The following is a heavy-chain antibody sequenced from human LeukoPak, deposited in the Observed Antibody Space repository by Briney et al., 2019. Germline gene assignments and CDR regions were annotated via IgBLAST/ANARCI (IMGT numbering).Heavy chain of an antibody. J-gene: IGHJ4*02. Sequence: GGSLRLSCAASGFTFSNYAMSWVRQAPGKGLEWVSAISSSGGGTYYADSVKGRFTISRDFSKNTVFLHMNSLRAEDTAMYYCARGDDSGYYDYFDYWGQGALVTVSS. CDR1: GFTFSNYA. CDR2: ISSSGGGT. V-gene: IGHV3-23*01. D-gene: IGHD3-22*01. CDR3: ARGDDSGYYDYFDY.